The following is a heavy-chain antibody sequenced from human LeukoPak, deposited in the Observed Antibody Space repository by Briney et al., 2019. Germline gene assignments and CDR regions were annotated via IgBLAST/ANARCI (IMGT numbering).Heavy chain of an antibody. CDR1: GFTFSSYG. J-gene: IGHJ5*02. D-gene: IGHD6-6*01. V-gene: IGHV3-30*02. CDR3: GRSIAPTSWCHWFDP. CDR2: IRYDGSNK. Sequence: PGGSLRLSCAASGFTFSSYGMHWVRQAPGKGLEWVAFIRYDGSNKYYADSVKGRFTISRDNAKNSLYLQMNSLRAEDTAVYYCGRSIAPTSWCHWFDPWGQGTLVTVSS.